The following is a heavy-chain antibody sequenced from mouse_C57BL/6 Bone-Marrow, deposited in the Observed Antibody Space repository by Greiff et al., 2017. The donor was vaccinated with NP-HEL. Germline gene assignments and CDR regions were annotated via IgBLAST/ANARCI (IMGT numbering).Heavy chain of an antibody. CDR3: ARHQDPLFYYGSSSWYFDV. Sequence: EVMLVESGGGLVKPGGSLKLSCAASGFTFSSYTMSWVRQTPEKRLEWVATISGGGGNTYYPDSVKGRFTISRDNAKNTLYLQMSSLRSEDTALYYCARHQDPLFYYGSSSWYFDVWGTGTTVTVSS. V-gene: IGHV5-9*01. D-gene: IGHD1-1*01. CDR1: GFTFSSYT. CDR2: ISGGGGNT. J-gene: IGHJ1*03.